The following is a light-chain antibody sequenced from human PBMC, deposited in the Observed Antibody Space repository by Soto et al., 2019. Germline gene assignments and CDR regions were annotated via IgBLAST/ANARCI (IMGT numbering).Light chain of an antibody. CDR3: QQYLTTPFT. CDR1: QSVSSSY. Sequence: EIVLTQSPGTLSLSPGERATLSCRASQSVSSSYLAWYQQKPGQAPRLLIYGASSRATGIPDRFSGSGSGTDFTLTISSLQAEDVALYFCQQYLTTPFTFGQGTRLEIK. J-gene: IGKJ2*01. V-gene: IGKV3-20*01. CDR2: GAS.